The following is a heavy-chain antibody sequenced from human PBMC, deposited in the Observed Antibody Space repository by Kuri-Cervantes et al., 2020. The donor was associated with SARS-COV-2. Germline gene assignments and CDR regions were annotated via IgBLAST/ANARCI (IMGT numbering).Heavy chain of an antibody. CDR3: ARGLENDYGDYWSPPKPYYYYGMDV. D-gene: IGHD4-17*01. CDR1: GFVFSDYY. Sequence: GESLKISCAASGFVFSDYYMGWIHQAPGKGLEWVSYISGSSRNTNYADSVKGRFTISRDNVKISLSLQMNSLRAEDTAVYYCARGLENDYGDYWSPPKPYYYYGMDVWGQGTTVTVSS. J-gene: IGHJ6*02. V-gene: IGHV3-11*06. CDR2: ISGSSRNT.